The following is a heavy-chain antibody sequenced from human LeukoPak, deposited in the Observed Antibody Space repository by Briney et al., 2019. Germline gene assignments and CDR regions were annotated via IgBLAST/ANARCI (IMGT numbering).Heavy chain of an antibody. D-gene: IGHD1-26*01. CDR3: ARRAVGATDY. CDR1: GYSFTSNW. J-gene: IGHJ4*02. CDR2: IYPGDSDT. V-gene: IGHV5-51*01. Sequence: GESLKISCKGSGYSFTSNWIAWVRQMPGKGLEWMGIIYPGDSDTKYSPSFQGHVTMSADKSINTAYLQWSSLKASDTAMYYCARRAVGATDYWGQGTLVIVSS.